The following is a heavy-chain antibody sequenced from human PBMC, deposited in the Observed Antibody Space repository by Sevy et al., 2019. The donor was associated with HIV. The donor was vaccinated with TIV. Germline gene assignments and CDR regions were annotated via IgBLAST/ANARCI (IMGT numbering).Heavy chain of an antibody. J-gene: IGHJ3*02. CDR2: IYYTGST. D-gene: IGHD3-22*01. Sequence: SETLSLTCDVSSASFIRGDYFLSLIRQHPGKGLDWIGNIYYTGSTYYSPSLQSRVTISLDRWGNRFSLKLTSVTAAETAVYYCARGGLFYYDLFVMWGQGTMVTVSS. V-gene: IGHV4-31*11. CDR1: SASFIRGDYF. CDR3: ARGGLFYYDLFVM.